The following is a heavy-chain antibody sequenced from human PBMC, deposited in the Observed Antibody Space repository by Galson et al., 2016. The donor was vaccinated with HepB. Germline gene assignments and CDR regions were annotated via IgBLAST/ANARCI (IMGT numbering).Heavy chain of an antibody. CDR1: GFSLSTAGMG. D-gene: IGHD1-14*01. CDR2: ISWAHDV. V-gene: IGHV2-5*08. J-gene: IGHJ5*01. CDR3: AHHREWFDF. Sequence: PALVKPPQTLTLTCTFSGFSLSTAGMGVGWIRQPPGKALEWLALISWAHDVRYSPSLKNRLTITKGTSENQVVLTMTNMNPVDTATSYCAHHREWFDFWGQGNLLIVSS.